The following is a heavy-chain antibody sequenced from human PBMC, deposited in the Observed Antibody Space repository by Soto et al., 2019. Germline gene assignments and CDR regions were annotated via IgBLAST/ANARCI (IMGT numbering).Heavy chain of an antibody. CDR2: IYHSGST. Sequence: SETLSLTCAVSGYSISSGYYWGWIRQPPGKGLEWIGSIYHSGSTYYNPSLKSRVTISVDTSKNQFSLKLSSVTAADTAVYYCARDDSSGWFYYYYGMDVWGQGXTVTVYS. CDR3: ARDDSSGWFYYYYGMDV. CDR1: GYSISSGYY. D-gene: IGHD6-19*01. V-gene: IGHV4-38-2*02. J-gene: IGHJ6*02.